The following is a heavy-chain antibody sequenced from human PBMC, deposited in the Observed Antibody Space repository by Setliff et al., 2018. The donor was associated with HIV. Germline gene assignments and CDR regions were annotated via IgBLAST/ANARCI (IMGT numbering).Heavy chain of an antibody. CDR1: GGRFSNYG. Sequence: ASVKVSCKASGGRFSNYGISWVRQAPGQGLEWMGGIIPIFGTTNYAQMFQGRVTMTADESTSTAYMELSSLRSEDTAVYYCARAVVPTYYDILTGYVYYMDVWGKGTTVTVSS. J-gene: IGHJ6*03. D-gene: IGHD3-9*01. CDR2: IIPIFGTT. CDR3: ARAVVPTYYDILTGYVYYMDV. V-gene: IGHV1-69*13.